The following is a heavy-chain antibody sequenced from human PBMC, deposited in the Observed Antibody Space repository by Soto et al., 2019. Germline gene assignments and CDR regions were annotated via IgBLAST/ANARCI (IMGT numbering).Heavy chain of an antibody. CDR1: GYTFTSYG. Sequence: QVQLVQSGAEVKKPGASVKVACKPSGYTFTSYGITWVRQAPGQGLEWMGWISAYNGNTNYAQKFQGRVTMTPDTSTSTAYVEVRSLGSDDTAVYYCASGWFGEFVYQFDYWGQGTLVTVSS. CDR2: ISAYNGNT. D-gene: IGHD3-10*01. J-gene: IGHJ4*02. CDR3: ASGWFGEFVYQFDY. V-gene: IGHV1-18*01.